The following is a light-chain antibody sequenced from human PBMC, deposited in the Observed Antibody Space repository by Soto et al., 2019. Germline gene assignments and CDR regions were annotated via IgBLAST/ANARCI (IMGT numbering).Light chain of an antibody. CDR1: SSDVGGYNY. CDR3: CSYAGSYTSDYV. V-gene: IGLV2-11*01. CDR2: DVS. Sequence: QSALTQPRSVSGSPGQSVTISCTGTSSDVGGYNYVSWYQQHPGKAPKLMIYDVSKRPSGVPDRSSGSKSGNTASLTISGLQAEDEADYYCCSYAGSYTSDYVFGTGTKLTVL. J-gene: IGLJ1*01.